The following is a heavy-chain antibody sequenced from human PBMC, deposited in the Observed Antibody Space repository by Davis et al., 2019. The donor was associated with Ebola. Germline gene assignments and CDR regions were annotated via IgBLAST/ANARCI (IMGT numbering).Heavy chain of an antibody. V-gene: IGHV5-10-1*01. Sequence: GESLKISCKGPGYSFTSYWISWVRQTPGKGLEWIGIIDPSDSHIRYSPSFQGHVTISVDKSISTAYLQWSSLKASDTAMYYCARGTDGYNPGGYFDSWGQGTLVTVSS. CDR1: GYSFTSYW. J-gene: IGHJ4*02. D-gene: IGHD5-24*01. CDR3: ARGTDGYNPGGYFDS. CDR2: IDPSDSHI.